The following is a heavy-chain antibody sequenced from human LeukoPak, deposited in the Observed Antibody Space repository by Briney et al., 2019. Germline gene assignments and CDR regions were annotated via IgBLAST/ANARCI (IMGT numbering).Heavy chain of an antibody. CDR3: ARDPDLSGYSFFEC. CDR1: GFTSRSYW. V-gene: IGHV3-74*01. D-gene: IGHD3-22*01. Sequence: PGGSLRLSCAASGFTSRSYWMHWLRQAPGKGLERVSRINGDGSRTAYGDSVKGRFTISRDNAKNTLSLQMNSLRAEDTAVYYCARDPDLSGYSFFECWGQGTLVTVSS. CDR2: INGDGSRT. J-gene: IGHJ4*02.